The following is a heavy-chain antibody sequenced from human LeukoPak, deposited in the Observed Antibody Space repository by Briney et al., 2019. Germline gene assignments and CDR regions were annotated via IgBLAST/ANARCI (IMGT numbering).Heavy chain of an antibody. Sequence: GRSLRLSCAASGFTFDDYAMHWVRQAPGKGLEWVSGISWNSGSIGYADSVKGRFTISRDNAKNSLYLQMNSLRAEDTALYYCAKDRLIAVAGSEFDYWGQGTLVTVSS. J-gene: IGHJ4*02. V-gene: IGHV3-9*01. CDR3: AKDRLIAVAGSEFDY. CDR2: ISWNSGSI. CDR1: GFTFDDYA. D-gene: IGHD6-19*01.